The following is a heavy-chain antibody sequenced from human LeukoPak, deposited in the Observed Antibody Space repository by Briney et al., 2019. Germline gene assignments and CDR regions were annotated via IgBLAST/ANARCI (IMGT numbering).Heavy chain of an antibody. J-gene: IGHJ3*02. V-gene: IGHV4-39*01. Sequence: SETLSLTCTVSGGSISSSSYYWGWICQPPGKGLEWIGSIYYSGSTYYNPSLKSRVTISVDTSKNQFSLKLSSVTAADTAVYYCARREGVSYYDFWSGPSRAFDIWGQGTMVTVSS. CDR3: ARREGVSYYDFWSGPSRAFDI. D-gene: IGHD3-3*01. CDR2: IYYSGST. CDR1: GGSISSSSYY.